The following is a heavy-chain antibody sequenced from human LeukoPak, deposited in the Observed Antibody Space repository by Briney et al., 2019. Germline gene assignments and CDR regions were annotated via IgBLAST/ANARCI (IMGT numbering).Heavy chain of an antibody. CDR3: ARPSTYNYFDY. CDR2: IGSDSGTI. CDR1: GFTFSSYS. J-gene: IGHJ4*02. Sequence: PGGSLRLSCAASGFTFSSYSMNWVRQAPGKGLEWVSYIGSDSGTIYYADSVKGRFTVSRDNAKNSLYLQMNSLRAEDTAVYYCARPSTYNYFDYWAQGTLVTVSS. V-gene: IGHV3-48*01. D-gene: IGHD4-11*01.